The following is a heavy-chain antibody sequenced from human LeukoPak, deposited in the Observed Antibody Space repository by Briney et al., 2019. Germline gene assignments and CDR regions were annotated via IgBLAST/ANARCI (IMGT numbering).Heavy chain of an antibody. Sequence: GGSLRLSCPASALTFTNYAMNWVRQAPGKGLEWVSSITGSGDITFYADSVKGRFTISRDNSKNTLYLQMNSLRAEDTAVYFCAKALGGDYAPFDYWGQGTLVTVSS. V-gene: IGHV3-23*01. CDR3: AKALGGDYAPFDY. D-gene: IGHD4-17*01. CDR2: ITGSGDIT. J-gene: IGHJ4*02. CDR1: ALTFTNYA.